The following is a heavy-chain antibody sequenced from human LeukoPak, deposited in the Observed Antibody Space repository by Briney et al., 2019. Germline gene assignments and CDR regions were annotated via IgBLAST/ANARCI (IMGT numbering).Heavy chain of an antibody. Sequence: TGVSLRLSCAASGFTFSSFWMHWVRQVPGGGLVWVSRINKDGSSITYADSVKGRFTISRDNAKNTLYLQMNSLRAEDTSVYYCARHSGTYSTPFDYWGQGTLVTVSS. CDR2: INKDGSSI. J-gene: IGHJ4*02. CDR1: GFTFSSFW. CDR3: ARHSGTYSTPFDY. D-gene: IGHD1-26*01. V-gene: IGHV3-74*03.